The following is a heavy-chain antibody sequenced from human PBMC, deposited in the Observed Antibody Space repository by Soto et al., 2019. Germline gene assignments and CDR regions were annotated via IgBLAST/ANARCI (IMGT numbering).Heavy chain of an antibody. J-gene: IGHJ4*02. CDR2: ISGSGGST. D-gene: IGHD4-17*01. CDR3: AKILFSGYGDYRIFDY. CDR1: GFTFSSYA. V-gene: IGHV3-23*01. Sequence: GGSLRLSCAASGFTFSSYAMSWVRQAPGKGLEWVSAISGSGGSTYYADSVKGRFTISRDNSKNTLYLQMNSLRAEDTAVYYCAKILFSGYGDYRIFDYWGQGTLVTVSS.